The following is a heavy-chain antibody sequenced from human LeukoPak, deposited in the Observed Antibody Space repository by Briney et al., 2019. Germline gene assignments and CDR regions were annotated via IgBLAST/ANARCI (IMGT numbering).Heavy chain of an antibody. D-gene: IGHD2-2*01. CDR1: GFIFPNYV. J-gene: IGHJ4*02. CDR3: AKFRSGGYCSSTSCSAFEY. Sequence: GGSLRLSCAASGFIFPNYVMSWVRQAPGKGLEWVSAISGSGGNTYYADSVKGRFTISRDNSKNTLYLQMNSLRAEDTAVYYCAKFRSGGYCSSTSCSAFEYWGQGTLVTVSS. CDR2: ISGSGGNT. V-gene: IGHV3-23*01.